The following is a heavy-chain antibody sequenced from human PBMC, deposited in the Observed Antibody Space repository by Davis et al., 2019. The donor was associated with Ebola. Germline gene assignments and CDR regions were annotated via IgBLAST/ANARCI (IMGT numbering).Heavy chain of an antibody. J-gene: IGHJ6*02. D-gene: IGHD3-3*01. CDR3: ARDRPRGGDFWSGYSYYYYYGMDV. CDR1: GFIFSDYT. CDR2: ISYDGGHK. Sequence: GGSLRLSCAASGFIFSDYTLHWVRQAPGKGLEWVSLISYDGGHKYYADSVKGPFTISRDNSKNTLYLQINSLRAEDTAVYYCARDRPRGGDFWSGYSYYYYYGMDVWGQGTTVTVSS. V-gene: IGHV3-30*01.